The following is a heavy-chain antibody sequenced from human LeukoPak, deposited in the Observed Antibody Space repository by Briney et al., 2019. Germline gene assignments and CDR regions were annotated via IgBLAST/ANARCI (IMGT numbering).Heavy chain of an antibody. V-gene: IGHV4-61*05. J-gene: IGHJ4*02. CDR2: IYYSGST. D-gene: IGHD3-16*02. CDR1: GGSISSSSYY. CDR3: ARARVGFGGVIVLDY. Sequence: SETLSLTCTVSGGSISSSSYYWGWIRQPPGKGLEWIGYIYYSGSTNYNPSLKSRVSISVDTSKNQFSLKLSSVTAADTSVYYCARARVGFGGVIVLDYWGQGTLVTVSS.